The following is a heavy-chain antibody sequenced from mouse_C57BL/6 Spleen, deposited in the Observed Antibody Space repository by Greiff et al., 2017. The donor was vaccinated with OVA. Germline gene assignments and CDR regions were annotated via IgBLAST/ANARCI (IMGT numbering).Heavy chain of an antibody. CDR3: AREASSTVVATGYFDV. J-gene: IGHJ1*03. V-gene: IGHV1-26*01. Sequence: EVQLQQSGPELVKPGASVKISCKASGYTFTDYYMNWVKQSHGKSLEWIGDINPNNGGTSYNQKFKGKATLTVDKSSSTAYMELRSLTSEDSAVXYCAREASSTVVATGYFDVWGTGTTVTVSS. CDR1: GYTFTDYY. D-gene: IGHD1-1*01. CDR2: INPNNGGT.